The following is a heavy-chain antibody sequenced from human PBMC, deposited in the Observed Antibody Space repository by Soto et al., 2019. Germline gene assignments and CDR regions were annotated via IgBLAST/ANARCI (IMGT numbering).Heavy chain of an antibody. D-gene: IGHD3-16*01. CDR1: RYSFTTYR. Sequence: PGESLKISSKGSRYSFTTYRIRWVRQMPGKGLEWMAIIYPVDSDTTYSLNFPVNITISADKSLSTAYLQWSSLKASDTAIYYCAGRGYVDYYGMDVWGQGTTVTVSS. V-gene: IGHV5-51*01. CDR3: AGRGYVDYYGMDV. CDR2: IYPVDSDT. J-gene: IGHJ6*02.